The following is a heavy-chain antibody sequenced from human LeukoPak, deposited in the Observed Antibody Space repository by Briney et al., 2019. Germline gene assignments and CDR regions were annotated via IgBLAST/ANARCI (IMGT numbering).Heavy chain of an antibody. J-gene: IGHJ4*02. V-gene: IGHV3-48*01. CDR2: ISSGSTPI. CDR3: ARGSHQLWLLDH. CDR1: GFTFSRYN. Sequence: GGSLRLSCAASGFTFSRYNMNWVRQAPGKGLEWVSYISSGSTPIYYADSVKGRSTISRATAKNSLYLQMNSLRAEDTAVYYCARGSHQLWLLDHWGQGTLVTVSS. D-gene: IGHD5-18*01.